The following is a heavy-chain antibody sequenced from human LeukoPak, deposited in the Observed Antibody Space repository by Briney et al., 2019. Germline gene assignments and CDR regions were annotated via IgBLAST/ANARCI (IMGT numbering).Heavy chain of an antibody. V-gene: IGHV1-69*13. J-gene: IGHJ6*02. CDR2: IIPIFGTA. Sequence: ASVKVSCKASGGTFSSYAISWVRQAPGQGLEWMGGIIPIFGTANYAQKFQGRVTITADESTSTAYMELSGLRSEDTAVYYCARDLGQYYYGSGHEPYYYGMDVWGQGTTVTVSS. D-gene: IGHD3-10*01. CDR3: ARDLGQYYYGSGHEPYYYGMDV. CDR1: GGTFSSYA.